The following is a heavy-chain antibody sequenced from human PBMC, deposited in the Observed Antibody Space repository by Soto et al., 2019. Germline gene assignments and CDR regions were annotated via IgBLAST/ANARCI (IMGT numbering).Heavy chain of an antibody. CDR3: AREDAFGRDY. Sequence: YSGCRIKQPPGKGLEWIGYIHDSGITDYNPSLKSRATIAIDTFRNQISLNLHSVTAADTAVYYCAREDAFGRDYRGQGTVVTVSS. D-gene: IGHD3-16*01. V-gene: IGHV4-59*01. CDR1: YS. CDR2: IHDSGIT. J-gene: IGHJ4*02.